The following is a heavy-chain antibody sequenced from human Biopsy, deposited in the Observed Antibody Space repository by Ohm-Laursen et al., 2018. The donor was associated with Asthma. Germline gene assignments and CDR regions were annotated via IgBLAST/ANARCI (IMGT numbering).Heavy chain of an antibody. D-gene: IGHD2-2*01. CDR2: INSVFGTT. CDR1: GGTFNTYV. V-gene: IGHV1-69*01. J-gene: IGHJ4*02. CDR3: ARKAGSCISRTCYSLDF. Sequence: SSVKVSCKSLGGTFNTYVIGWVRQAPGQGLEWVGGINSVFGTTNYPQKFQDRVTITADDSTSTVYMELSSLRSEDTAVYYCARKAGSCISRTCYSLDFWGQGTLVTVSS.